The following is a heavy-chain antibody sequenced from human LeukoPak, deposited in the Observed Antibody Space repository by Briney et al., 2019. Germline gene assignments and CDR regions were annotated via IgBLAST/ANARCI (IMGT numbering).Heavy chain of an antibody. Sequence: SVKVSCKASGGTFSSYAISWVRQAPGQGLEWMGGIIPIFGTANYAQKFQGRVTITADETTSTASIELSSLRSEDTAVYYCARGTAMDLYYYYMDVWGKGTTVTVSS. CDR2: IIPIFGTA. CDR3: ARGTAMDLYYYYMDV. D-gene: IGHD5-18*01. CDR1: GGTFSSYA. V-gene: IGHV1-69*13. J-gene: IGHJ6*03.